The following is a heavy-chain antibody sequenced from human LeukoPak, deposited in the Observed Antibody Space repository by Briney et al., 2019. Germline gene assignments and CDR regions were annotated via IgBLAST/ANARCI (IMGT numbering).Heavy chain of an antibody. CDR2: INPNSGGT. J-gene: IGHJ6*02. Sequence: ASVKVSCKASGYTFTGYYMHWVRQAPGQGLEWMGWINPNSGGTNYAQKFQGWVTMTRDTSISTAYIELSRLRSDDTAVYYCARECLRSSGCWEGRNYYYGMDVWDQGTTVTVSS. V-gene: IGHV1-2*04. CDR1: GYTFTGYY. CDR3: ARECLRSSGCWEGRNYYYGMDV. D-gene: IGHD6-19*01.